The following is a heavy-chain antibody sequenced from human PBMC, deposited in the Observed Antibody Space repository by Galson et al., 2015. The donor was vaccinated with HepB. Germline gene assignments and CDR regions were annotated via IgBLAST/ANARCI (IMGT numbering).Heavy chain of an antibody. V-gene: IGHV4-59*01. Sequence: LSLTCTVSRGSIGSYYWIWIRQPPGKGLEWIGYISDSGSTNYYPSLKSRVSISQDTSKTQYSLKLNSVTAADTAVSYCARGSGQSRINWNWFDPWGQGTLVTVSS. CDR2: ISDSGST. CDR1: RGSIGSYY. CDR3: ARGSGQSRINWNWFDP. J-gene: IGHJ5*02. D-gene: IGHD1-20*01.